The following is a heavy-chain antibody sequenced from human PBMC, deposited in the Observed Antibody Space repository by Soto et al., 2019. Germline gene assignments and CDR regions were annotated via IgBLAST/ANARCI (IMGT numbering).Heavy chain of an antibody. D-gene: IGHD4-17*01. CDR1: GSTFSNYT. CDR2: IIPILGVA. Sequence: QVQLVQSGAEVKKPGSSVKVSCKASGSTFSNYTISWVRQAPGQGREWMGRIIPILGVANYAQKCQGRVTITAHKSTSTVDMEMSSLRSEDTAVYYCARVAEMGTVTKGFYYYMDVWGEGTTVTVSS. V-gene: IGHV1-69*02. J-gene: IGHJ6*03. CDR3: ARVAEMGTVTKGFYYYMDV.